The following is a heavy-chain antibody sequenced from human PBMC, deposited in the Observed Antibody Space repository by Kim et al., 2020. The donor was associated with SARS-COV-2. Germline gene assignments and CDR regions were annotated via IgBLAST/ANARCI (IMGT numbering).Heavy chain of an antibody. CDR3: AGLEMTGIGGRGWFDP. V-gene: IGHV4-39*01. J-gene: IGHJ5*02. CDR1: GGSISRSNSH. D-gene: IGHD1-1*01. Sequence: SETLSLTCTVSGGSISRSNSHWGWIRQPPGKGLEWIGSVYYSGSTFYNPSLKSRVTISVDTSENQLSRKLTSVTAADTAVYYCAGLEMTGIGGRGWFDPWGQATLVTVSS. CDR2: VYYSGST.